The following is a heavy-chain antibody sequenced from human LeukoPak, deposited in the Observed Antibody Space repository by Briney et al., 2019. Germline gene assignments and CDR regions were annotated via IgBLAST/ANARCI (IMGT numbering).Heavy chain of an antibody. Sequence: ASVKVSCKASGGTFSGYAISWVRQAPGQGLEWMGGIIPIFGTANYAQKFQGRVTITADESTSTAYMELSSLRSEDTAVYYCAIVSCSGGSCYRDYFHYWGQGTLVTVSS. CDR3: AIVSCSGGSCYRDYFHY. J-gene: IGHJ4*02. V-gene: IGHV1-69*01. D-gene: IGHD2-15*01. CDR2: IIPIFGTA. CDR1: GGTFSGYA.